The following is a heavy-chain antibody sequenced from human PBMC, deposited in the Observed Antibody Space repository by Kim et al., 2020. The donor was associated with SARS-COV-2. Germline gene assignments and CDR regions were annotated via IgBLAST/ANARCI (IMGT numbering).Heavy chain of an antibody. Sequence: SETLSLTCTVSGGSISSGGYYWSWIRQHPGKGLEWIGYIYYSGSTYYNPSLKSRVTISVDTSKNQFSLKLSSVTAADTAVYYCAGEGPWYFDYWGQGTLVTVSS. V-gene: IGHV4-31*03. CDR2: IYYSGST. CDR3: AGEGPWYFDY. J-gene: IGHJ4*02. CDR1: GGSISSGGYY.